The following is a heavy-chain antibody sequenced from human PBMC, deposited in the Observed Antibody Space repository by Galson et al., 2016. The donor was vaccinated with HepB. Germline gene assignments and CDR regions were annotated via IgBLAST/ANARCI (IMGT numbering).Heavy chain of an antibody. CDR3: ARIQWVPLTVHYYGMDV. CDR1: GGSISSPIYY. D-gene: IGHD1-20*01. V-gene: IGHV4-39*01. J-gene: IGHJ6*02. CDR2: LYYSGSP. Sequence: ETLSLTCTVSGGSISSPIYYWGWIRQPPGKGLECIGSLYYSGSPYYNPSLKSRVTMSVDTSKNQFSLKLSSVTAADTAVYYCARIQWVPLTVHYYGMDVWGPGTTVTVSS.